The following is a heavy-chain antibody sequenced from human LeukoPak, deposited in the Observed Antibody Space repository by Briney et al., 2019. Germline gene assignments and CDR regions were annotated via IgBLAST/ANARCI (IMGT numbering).Heavy chain of an antibody. D-gene: IGHD6-19*01. CDR3: ARRGSGWYRNWFDP. CDR2: IYYSGST. CDR1: GGSISSSSYY. J-gene: IGHJ5*02. V-gene: IGHV4-39*01. Sequence: SETLSLTCTVSGGSISSSSYYWGWIRQPPGKGLEWIVSIYYSGSTYYNPSLKSRVTMSVDTSKNQFSLKPSSVTAADTAVYYCARRGSGWYRNWFDPWGQGTLVTVSS.